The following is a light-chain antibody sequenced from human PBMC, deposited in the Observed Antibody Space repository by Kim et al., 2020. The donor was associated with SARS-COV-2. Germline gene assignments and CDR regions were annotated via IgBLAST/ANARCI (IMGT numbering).Light chain of an antibody. CDR1: SSDVGTYDY. Sequence: QSLTISCTGTSSDVGTYDYVSWYHQHPGKAPKLMIYDVSDRPSGVSNRFSGSKSGNTASLTISGLQAEGEAYYYCSSYTSTTTLGVFGGGTQLTVL. V-gene: IGLV2-14*03. J-gene: IGLJ2*01. CDR3: SSYTSTTTLGV. CDR2: DVS.